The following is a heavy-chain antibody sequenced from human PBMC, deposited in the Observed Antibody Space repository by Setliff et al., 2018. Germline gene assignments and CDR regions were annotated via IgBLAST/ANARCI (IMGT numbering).Heavy chain of an antibody. CDR2: IYYSGST. D-gene: IGHD3-3*01. CDR3: ARGGKILEWLYAHDY. CDR1: GGSISSSSYY. Sequence: PSETLSLTCTVSGGSISSSSYYWGWIRQPPGKGLEWFGSIYYSGSTYYNPSLKSRVTISVDTSKNQFSLKLSSVTAADTAVYYCARGGKILEWLYAHDYWGQGTLVTVSS. J-gene: IGHJ4*02. V-gene: IGHV4-39*07.